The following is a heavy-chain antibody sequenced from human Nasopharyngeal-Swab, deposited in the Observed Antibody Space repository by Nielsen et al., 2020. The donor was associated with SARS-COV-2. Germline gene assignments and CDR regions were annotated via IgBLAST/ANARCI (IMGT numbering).Heavy chain of an antibody. CDR3: VRQTGYHLDS. D-gene: IGHD5-12*01. V-gene: IGHV3-73*01. CDR1: GFTFSGSA. J-gene: IGHJ4*02. CDR2: IRSKAHNYAA. Sequence: GESLKISCAASGFTFSGSAMHWVRQASGKGLEWVGRIRSKAHNYAAVYAASVEGRFTISRDDSKKTAFLQMDSLKSEDTAVYFCVRQTGYHLDSWGQGTLVTVSS.